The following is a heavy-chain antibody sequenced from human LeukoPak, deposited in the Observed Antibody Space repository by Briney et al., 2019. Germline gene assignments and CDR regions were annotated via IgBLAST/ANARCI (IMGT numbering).Heavy chain of an antibody. CDR3: AREGLWVGPDSGKTRHPYWEI. D-gene: IGHD2-21*01. Sequence: GGSLRLSCAASGFTFSSYWMSWVRQAPGKGLQWVANIKQDGSDKYYVDSMKGRFTISRDNAKNSLNLQMSSLRAEDTAVYYCAREGLWVGPDSGKTRHPYWEIWGQGTMVTVSS. CDR2: IKQDGSDK. CDR1: GFTFSSYW. J-gene: IGHJ3*02. V-gene: IGHV3-7*04.